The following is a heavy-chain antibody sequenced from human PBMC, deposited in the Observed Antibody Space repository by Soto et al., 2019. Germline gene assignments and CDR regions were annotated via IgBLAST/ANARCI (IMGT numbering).Heavy chain of an antibody. CDR3: ARDLRTGGSSSWFRY. CDR1: GYTFTSYG. Sequence: QVQLVQSGAEVKKPGASVKVSCKASGYTFTSYGISWVRQAPGQGLEWMGWISAYNGNTNYAQKLQGRVTMTTDTSTSTANMELRSLRSDDTAVYYCARDLRTGGSSSWFRYWGQGTLVTVSS. CDR2: ISAYNGNT. J-gene: IGHJ4*02. V-gene: IGHV1-18*01. D-gene: IGHD6-13*01.